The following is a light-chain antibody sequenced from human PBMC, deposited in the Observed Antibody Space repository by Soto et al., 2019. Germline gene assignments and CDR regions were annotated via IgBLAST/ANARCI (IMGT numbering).Light chain of an antibody. J-gene: IGLJ1*01. CDR1: SSDVGGYNY. CDR3: SSYTSSSTPV. V-gene: IGLV2-14*01. CDR2: DVS. Sequence: QPALTQPASVSRSPGQSLTISCTGTSSDVGGYNYVSWYQQHPGKAPKLMIYDVSNRPSGVSNRFSGSKSGNTASLTISGLQAEDEADYYCSSYTSSSTPVFGTGTTVTV.